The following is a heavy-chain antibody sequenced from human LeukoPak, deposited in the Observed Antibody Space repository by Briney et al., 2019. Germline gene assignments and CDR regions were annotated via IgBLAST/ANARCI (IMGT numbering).Heavy chain of an antibody. V-gene: IGHV1-46*04. CDR3: ARDLGSPIHGYMDV. J-gene: IGHJ6*03. CDR1: GSTFTSYN. D-gene: IGHD3-16*01. CDR2: INPSGGST. Sequence: GASVKVTCKASGSTFTSYNMHWVRHAHAQGLERMGVINPSGGSTSYAQKSQGRVTMTRDISTSTVYMELSSLRSEDTAVYYCARDLGSPIHGYMDVWGKGTTVTVSS.